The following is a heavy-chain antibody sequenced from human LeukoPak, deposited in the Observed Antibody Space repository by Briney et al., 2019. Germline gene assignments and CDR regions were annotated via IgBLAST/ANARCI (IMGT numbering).Heavy chain of an antibody. CDR1: GFTFSSYG. J-gene: IGHJ4*02. Sequence: PGRSLRLSCAASGFTFSSYGMHWVRQAPGKGLEWVAVIWYDGSNKYYADSVKGRFTISRDNSKNTLYLQMNSLRAEDTAVYYSARDRVGATRFRFDYWGQGTLVTVSS. V-gene: IGHV3-33*01. CDR3: ARDRVGATRFRFDY. CDR2: IWYDGSNK. D-gene: IGHD1-26*01.